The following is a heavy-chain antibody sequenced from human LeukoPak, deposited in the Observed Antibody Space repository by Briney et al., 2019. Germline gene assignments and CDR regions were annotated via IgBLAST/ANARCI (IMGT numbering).Heavy chain of an antibody. CDR2: ISSGGGNT. CDR1: GFTFSSYA. V-gene: IGHV3-23*01. J-gene: IGHJ5*02. Sequence: GGSLRLSCVASGFTFSSYAMSWIRQAPGKGLEWVSAISSGGGNTDYADSVKGRFIISRDNSKNTVFLQMNSLRAEDTGVYYCANRISGSSSWGQGTLVTVSS. D-gene: IGHD1-26*01. CDR3: ANRISGSSS.